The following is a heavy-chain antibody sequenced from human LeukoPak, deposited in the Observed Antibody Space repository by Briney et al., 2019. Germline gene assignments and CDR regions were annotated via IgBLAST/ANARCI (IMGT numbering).Heavy chain of an antibody. Sequence: PGGSLRLSCAASGFTFDDYAMHWVRQAPGKGLEWVSGISWNSGSIGYADSVKGRFTISRDNAKNSLYLQMTSLRAGDTAVYYCAKTTSDYGDYRTYWGLGTQVTVSS. J-gene: IGHJ4*02. V-gene: IGHV3-9*01. D-gene: IGHD4-17*01. CDR3: AKTTSDYGDYRTY. CDR1: GFTFDDYA. CDR2: ISWNSGSI.